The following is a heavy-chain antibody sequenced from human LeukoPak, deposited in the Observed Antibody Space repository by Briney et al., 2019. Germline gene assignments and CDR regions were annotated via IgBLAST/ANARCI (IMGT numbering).Heavy chain of an antibody. J-gene: IGHJ5*02. CDR2: ISGSGDRT. CDR1: GFTFSIYG. V-gene: IGHV3-23*01. CDR3: ARDLGQYYDTSDNWFDP. Sequence: GGSLRLSCATSGFTFSIYGMSWVRQPPGKGLEWVSAISGSGDRTYYADSVKGRFTISRDNAKNTLNLQMNSLRAEDTAVYYCARDLGQYYDTSDNWFDPWGQGTLVTVSS. D-gene: IGHD3-22*01.